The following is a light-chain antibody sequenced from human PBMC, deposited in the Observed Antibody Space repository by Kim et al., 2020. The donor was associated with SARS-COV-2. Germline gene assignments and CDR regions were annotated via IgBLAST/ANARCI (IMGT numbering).Light chain of an antibody. Sequence: PGERVTIACAGSYTNIGFNPVNWYRPLPGTAPKLLIYHNDQRPSGVPGRFSGSKSDTSVSLAISGLRSEDEGDYYCATWDDSLNAYVCGTGTKVTVL. CDR2: HND. J-gene: IGLJ1*01. CDR1: YTNIGFNP. CDR3: ATWDDSLNAYV. V-gene: IGLV1-44*01.